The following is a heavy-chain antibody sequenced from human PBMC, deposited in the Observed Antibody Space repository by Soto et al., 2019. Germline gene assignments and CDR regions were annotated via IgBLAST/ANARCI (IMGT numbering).Heavy chain of an antibody. V-gene: IGHV1-18*01. CDR1: GYTFTSYG. Sequence: QVQLVQSGAEVKKPGASVKVSCKASGYTFTSYGISWVRQAPGQGLEWMGWISTYNGNTKYAQKLQGRVTMTTDTSTTTAYMELRSLRSADTAVFCCAREMVRGVGSDYWGQGTLFTVSA. D-gene: IGHD3-10*01. J-gene: IGHJ4*02. CDR2: ISTYNGNT. CDR3: AREMVRGVGSDY.